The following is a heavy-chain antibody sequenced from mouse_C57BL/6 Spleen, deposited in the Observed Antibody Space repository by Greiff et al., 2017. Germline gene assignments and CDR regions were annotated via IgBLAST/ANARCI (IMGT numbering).Heavy chain of an antibody. D-gene: IGHD4-1*01. V-gene: IGHV1-69*01. Sequence: QVQLQQPGAELVMPGASVKLSCKASGYTFTSYWMHWVKQRPGQGLEWIGEIDPSDSYTNYNQKFKGKSTLTVDKSSSTAYMQLSSLTSEDSAVYYCARELTGTGWYFDVWGTGTTVTVSS. CDR1: GYTFTSYW. CDR3: ARELTGTGWYFDV. J-gene: IGHJ1*03. CDR2: IDPSDSYT.